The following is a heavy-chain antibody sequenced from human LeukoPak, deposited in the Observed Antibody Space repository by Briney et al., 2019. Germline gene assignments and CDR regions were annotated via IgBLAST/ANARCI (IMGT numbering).Heavy chain of an antibody. CDR2: IYSGGAT. J-gene: IGHJ4*02. Sequence: PGGSLRLSCAASGFSVITNYMTWVRQAPGKGLEWVSVIYSGGATYYADSVKGRFTISRDNFKKTLFLQMNSLRVEDTAVYYCASVVPTADFDYWGQGTLVTVSS. D-gene: IGHD2-2*01. CDR1: GFSVITNY. V-gene: IGHV3-53*01. CDR3: ASVVPTADFDY.